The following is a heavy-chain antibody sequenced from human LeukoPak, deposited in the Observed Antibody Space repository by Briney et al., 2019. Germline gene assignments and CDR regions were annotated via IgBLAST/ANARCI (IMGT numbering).Heavy chain of an antibody. CDR2: ISSSSSYI. V-gene: IGHV3-21*01. D-gene: IGHD3-22*01. CDR1: GCTFSSYS. J-gene: IGHJ3*01. Sequence: GGSVRLSCAASGCTFSSYSMTWVRQAPGQGLEWVSSISSSSSYIYYADSVKGRFTISRDNAKNSLYLQMNSLRAEDTAVYYCARDQGYYDSSADWGQGTMDTVSS. CDR3: ARDQGYYDSSAD.